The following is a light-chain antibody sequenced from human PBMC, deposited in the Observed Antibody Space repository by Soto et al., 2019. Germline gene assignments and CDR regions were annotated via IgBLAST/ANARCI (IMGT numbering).Light chain of an antibody. Sequence: EIIMTQSPATLSVSPGERATLSCRAAQALNKNVAWYQHKPGQAPRLLIYGASTRATGISARFSGSGSGTEFTLTISSLQSEDFAVYYCQQYEKWNLSITFGQGSILEIK. V-gene: IGKV3-15*01. J-gene: IGKJ5*01. CDR3: QQYEKWNLSIT. CDR2: GAS. CDR1: QALNKN.